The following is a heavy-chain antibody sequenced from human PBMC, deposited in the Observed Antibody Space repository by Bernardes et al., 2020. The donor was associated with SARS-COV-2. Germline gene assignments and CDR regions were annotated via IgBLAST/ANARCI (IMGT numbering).Heavy chain of an antibody. D-gene: IGHD6-13*01. Sequence: SETLSLTCTVSGGSISSYYWSWIRQPPGKGLEWIGYIYYSGSTNYNPSLKSRVTISVDTSKNQFSLKLSSVTAADTAVYYCAREGFSSWYGNNYGMDVWGQGTTVTVSS. CDR1: GGSISSYY. CDR2: IYYSGST. J-gene: IGHJ6*02. V-gene: IGHV4-59*01. CDR3: AREGFSSWYGNNYGMDV.